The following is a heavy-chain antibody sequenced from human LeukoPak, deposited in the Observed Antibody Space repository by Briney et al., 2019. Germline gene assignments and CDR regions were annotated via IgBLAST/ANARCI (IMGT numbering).Heavy chain of an antibody. D-gene: IGHD6-19*01. V-gene: IGHV3-23*01. Sequence: GGSLRLSCAASGFPFSIYAMSCVRPPPGEGLVWVAAISGSGGHTYYADSVKGLFTISTDNSKNTLYLQINSLSAEDTAVYSCSKVDHRIAVAGAFDYWGQGTLVTVSS. J-gene: IGHJ4*02. CDR3: SKVDHRIAVAGAFDY. CDR1: GFPFSIYA. CDR2: ISGSGGHT.